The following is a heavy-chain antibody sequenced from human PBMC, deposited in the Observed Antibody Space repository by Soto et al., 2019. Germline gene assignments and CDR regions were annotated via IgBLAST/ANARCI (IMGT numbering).Heavy chain of an antibody. CDR3: AMGDNYVTPTPQDV. J-gene: IGHJ6*02. CDR1: GYIFVNYG. V-gene: IGHV1-18*01. CDR2: ISPYSGNT. Sequence: QVQLVQSGDEVRKPGSSVKVSCKATGYIFVNYGIAWVRQAPGQGLEWMGWISPYSGNTHDASKVQGRITMTTDTTTSTAYMDLGSLTSEDTAVYYCAMGDNYVTPTPQDVWGQGTTVTVSS. D-gene: IGHD3-16*01.